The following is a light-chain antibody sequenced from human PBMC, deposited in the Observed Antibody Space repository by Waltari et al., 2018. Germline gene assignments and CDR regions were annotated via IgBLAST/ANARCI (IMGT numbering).Light chain of an antibody. CDR2: GAS. CDR3: QQYGSSPPYT. J-gene: IGKJ2*01. V-gene: IGKV3-20*01. Sequence: EIVLTQSPGTLSLSPGERATLSCRASQSVNSNYLAWYQQKPGQAPRPLIYGASSRATGIPDRFSGSGSGTDFIFTISRLEPEDFAVYYCQQYGSSPPYTFGQGTKLEIK. CDR1: QSVNSNY.